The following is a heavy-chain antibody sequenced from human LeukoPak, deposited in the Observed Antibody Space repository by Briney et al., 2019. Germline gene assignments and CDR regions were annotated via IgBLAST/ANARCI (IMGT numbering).Heavy chain of an antibody. Sequence: GRSLRLSCAASGFTFDDYAMHWVRQVPGKGLEWVSGISWNSGSIGYADSVKGRFTISRDNAKNSLYLQMNSLRAEDTALYYCAKGVGRFGELFTAYFDYWGQGTLVTVSS. D-gene: IGHD3-10*01. CDR3: AKGVGRFGELFTAYFDY. CDR1: GFTFDDYA. J-gene: IGHJ4*02. CDR2: ISWNSGSI. V-gene: IGHV3-9*01.